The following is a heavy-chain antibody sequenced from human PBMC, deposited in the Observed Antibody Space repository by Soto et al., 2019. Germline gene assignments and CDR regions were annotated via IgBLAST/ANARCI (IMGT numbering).Heavy chain of an antibody. CDR2: ISSNGVSM. J-gene: IGHJ6*02. V-gene: IGHV3-11*01. D-gene: IGHD4-4*01. CDR3: AKDLVTTVTTGAAPDNYYYYYGMDV. Sequence: PGGSLRLSCVASGFTFSDYYMAWIRQAPGKGLEWVSYISSNGVSMYYEDSVKGRFTISRDDAENSLHLQMNSLRAEDTAVYYCAKDLVTTVTTGAAPDNYYYYYGMDVWGQGTTVTVSS. CDR1: GFTFSDYY.